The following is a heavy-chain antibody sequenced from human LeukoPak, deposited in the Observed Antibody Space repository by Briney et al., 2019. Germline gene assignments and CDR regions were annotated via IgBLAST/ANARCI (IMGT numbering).Heavy chain of an antibody. Sequence: GGSLRLSCAASGFTFSSYAMNWVRQAPGKGLEWVSTISGTTYYADSVTGRFSIPRDDSQNMLFLQMDNLRADDTAVYYCAKILNAMYFDLWGRGTLVTVSS. D-gene: IGHD2-2*01. CDR2: ISGTT. J-gene: IGHJ2*01. V-gene: IGHV3-23*01. CDR1: GFTFSSYA. CDR3: AKILNAMYFDL.